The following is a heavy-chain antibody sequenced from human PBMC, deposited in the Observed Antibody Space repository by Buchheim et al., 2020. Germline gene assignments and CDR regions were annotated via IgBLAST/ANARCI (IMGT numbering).Heavy chain of an antibody. Sequence: QVQLQESGPGLVKPSQTLSLTCTVSGGSISSGGYYWSWIRQHPGKGLEWIGYIYYSGSTYYNPSLKSRVTLSVDTSNNQFSLKLSSVTAADTAVYYCARVPADYCSSTSCYVPDGMDVWGQGTT. CDR2: IYYSGST. CDR1: GGSISSGGYY. D-gene: IGHD2-2*01. V-gene: IGHV4-31*03. J-gene: IGHJ6*02. CDR3: ARVPADYCSSTSCYVPDGMDV.